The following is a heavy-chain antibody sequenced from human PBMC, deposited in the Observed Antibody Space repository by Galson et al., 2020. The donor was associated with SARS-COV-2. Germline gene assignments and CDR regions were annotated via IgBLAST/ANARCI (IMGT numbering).Heavy chain of an antibody. CDR2: IWYDGSNK. V-gene: IGHV3-33*06. Sequence: GGPLRLSCAASGFTFSSYGMHWVRQATGKGLEWVAVIWYDGSNKYYADSVKGRFTISRDNSKNTLYLQMNSLRAEDTAVYYCAKDGVGRFYYYYMDVWGKGTTVSVSS. J-gene: IGHJ6*03. CDR1: GFTFSSYG. D-gene: IGHD3-16*01. CDR3: AKDGVGRFYYYYMDV.